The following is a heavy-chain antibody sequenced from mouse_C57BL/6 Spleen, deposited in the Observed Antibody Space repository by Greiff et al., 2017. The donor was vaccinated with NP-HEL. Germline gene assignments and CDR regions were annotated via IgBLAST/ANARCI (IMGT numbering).Heavy chain of an antibody. J-gene: IGHJ2*01. V-gene: IGHV6-3*01. CDR2: IRLKSDNYAT. D-gene: IGHD1-1*01. CDR1: GFTFSNYW. Sequence: EVKVVESGGGLVQPGGSMKLSCVASGFTFSNYWMNWVRQSPEKGLEWVAQIRLKSDNYATHYAESVKGRFTIYRDDSKSSVYLQMNNLRAEDTGIYYCTGRGYYGSSYLYYFDYWGQGTTLTVSS. CDR3: TGRGYYGSSYLYYFDY.